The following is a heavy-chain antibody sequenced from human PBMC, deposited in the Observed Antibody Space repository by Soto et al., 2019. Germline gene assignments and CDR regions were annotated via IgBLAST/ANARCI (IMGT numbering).Heavy chain of an antibody. J-gene: IGHJ6*02. CDR2: IWNDGNGY. D-gene: IGHD6-13*01. CDR3: ARRQISPPTRGAASARGGMDV. V-gene: IGHV3-33*01. Sequence: QVKLVESGGGVVQPGRSLRLSCAASGFTFNNYGMHWVRQAPGKGLEWVAVIWNDGNGYYYANSVKGRFTISRDNSKNTLDLQMSSLRVEDTAVYYCARRQISPPTRGAASARGGMDVWGQGTTVTVSS. CDR1: GFTFNNYG.